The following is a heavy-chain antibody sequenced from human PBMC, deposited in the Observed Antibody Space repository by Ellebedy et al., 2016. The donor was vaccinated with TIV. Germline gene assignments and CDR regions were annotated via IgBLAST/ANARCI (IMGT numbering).Heavy chain of an antibody. CDR2: ILSNAVDI. V-gene: IGHV3-21*06. CDR3: VRRTEGACDF. J-gene: IGHJ3*01. CDR1: GFPFSRWT. D-gene: IGHD1-1*01. Sequence: PGGSLRLSCEASGFPFSRWTMTWVGKAQGKGLEWVSSILSNAVDIKSADSVKDRFTISRDNARNLLFLQMNSLRAEDTAVYYCVRRTEGACDFWGQGTMVTVSS.